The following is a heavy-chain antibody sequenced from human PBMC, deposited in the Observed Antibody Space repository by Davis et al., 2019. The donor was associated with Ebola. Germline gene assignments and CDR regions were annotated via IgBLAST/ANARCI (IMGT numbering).Heavy chain of an antibody. V-gene: IGHV3-74*01. J-gene: IGHJ4*02. CDR1: GFIFSDYW. Sequence: GESLKISCAASGFIFSDYWMNWVRQTPGKGLVWVSRITNDGTRTSYADSVQGRFTISRDNSKNTLYLQMNSLRAEDTAVYYCARELTGYSSGWYGNYFDYWGQGTLVTVSS. D-gene: IGHD6-19*01. CDR2: ITNDGTRT. CDR3: ARELTGYSSGWYGNYFDY.